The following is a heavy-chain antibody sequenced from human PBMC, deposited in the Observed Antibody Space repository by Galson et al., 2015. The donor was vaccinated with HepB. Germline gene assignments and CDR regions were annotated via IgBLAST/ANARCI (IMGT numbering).Heavy chain of an antibody. D-gene: IGHD4-17*01. CDR3: TRDGAPPDYGDYGWFDP. J-gene: IGHJ5*02. Sequence: SVKVSCKASGYTFTSYYMHWVRQAPGQGLEWMGRINPSGGSTRYAHMFQGRVTMTRDTSTSTVYMELSSLRSEDTAEYYCTRDGAPPDYGDYGWFDPWGLGTPVTVSS. CDR2: INPSGGST. CDR1: GYTFTSYY. V-gene: IGHV1-46*01.